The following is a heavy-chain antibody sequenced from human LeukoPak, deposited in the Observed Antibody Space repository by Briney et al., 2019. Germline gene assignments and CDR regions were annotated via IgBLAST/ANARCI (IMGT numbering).Heavy chain of an antibody. D-gene: IGHD2-21*01. CDR2: INPNSGGT. Sequence: ASVKVSCKTSGYSFTDYYMHWVRQAPGQGLEWMGWINPNSGGTSSAQRFQGRVTMTRDTSITTVYMEVSWLTSDDTAIYYCARADRLDGGPYLIGPWGQGTLVTVSS. CDR1: GYSFTDYY. J-gene: IGHJ5*02. CDR3: ARADRLDGGPYLIGP. V-gene: IGHV1-2*02.